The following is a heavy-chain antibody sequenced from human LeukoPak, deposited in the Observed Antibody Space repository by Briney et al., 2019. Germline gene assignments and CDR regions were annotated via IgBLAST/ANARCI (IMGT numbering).Heavy chain of an antibody. CDR3: ARVASSGYYYRRPFYAFDI. J-gene: IGHJ3*02. D-gene: IGHD3-22*01. CDR1: GGSINSDY. Sequence: PSETLSLTCSVSGGSINSDYWNWIRQPPGKGLEWIGYIYHSGSTNYNPSLKSRVTISIDKSKKQFSLKLSSVTAADTAVYYCARVASSGYYYRRPFYAFDIWGQGTMVTVSS. CDR2: IYHSGST. V-gene: IGHV4-59*12.